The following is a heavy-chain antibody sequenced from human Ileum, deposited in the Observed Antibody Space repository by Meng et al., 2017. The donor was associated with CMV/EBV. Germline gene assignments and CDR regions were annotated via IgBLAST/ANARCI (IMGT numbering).Heavy chain of an antibody. Sequence: SVKVSCKASGGTFSNYAISWVRQAPGQGLQWMGGIIPIFGTANYPQKFQGRVTITTDESTGTAYMELSSLRSEDTAVYYCARVSSSDLSSPLDYWGQGTLVTVSS. CDR1: GGTFSNYA. CDR2: IIPIFGTA. J-gene: IGHJ4*02. V-gene: IGHV1-69*05. CDR3: ARVSSSDLSSPLDY.